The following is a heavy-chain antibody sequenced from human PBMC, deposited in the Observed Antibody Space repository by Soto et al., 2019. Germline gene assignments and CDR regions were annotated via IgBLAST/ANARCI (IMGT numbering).Heavy chain of an antibody. D-gene: IGHD1-20*01. CDR3: TRDSPSIKYDFDS. Sequence: QVRLVESGGGVVPPGTSLRLSCAASGFPFRSYTVHWVRQAPGKGLEWLALISYDSTYKLYADSVRGRFTISRDNSENTLYLPMNSLRAGDTAVYYCTRDSPSIKYDFDSWGQGTLVTVSS. CDR1: GFPFRSYT. V-gene: IGHV3-30-3*01. J-gene: IGHJ4*02. CDR2: ISYDSTYK.